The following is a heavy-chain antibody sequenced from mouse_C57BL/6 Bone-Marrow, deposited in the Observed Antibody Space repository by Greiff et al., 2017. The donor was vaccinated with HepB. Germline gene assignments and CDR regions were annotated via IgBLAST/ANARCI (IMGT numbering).Heavy chain of an antibody. D-gene: IGHD3-2*02. CDR2: IDPETGGT. Sequence: VQLQQSGAELVRPGASVTLSCKASGYTFTDYEMHWVKQTPVHGLEWIGAIDPETGGTAYNQKFKGKAILTADKSSSTAYMELRSLTSEDSAVYYCTRGLRLLVDYWGQGTTLTVSS. CDR1: GYTFTDYE. CDR3: TRGLRLLVDY. J-gene: IGHJ2*01. V-gene: IGHV1-15*01.